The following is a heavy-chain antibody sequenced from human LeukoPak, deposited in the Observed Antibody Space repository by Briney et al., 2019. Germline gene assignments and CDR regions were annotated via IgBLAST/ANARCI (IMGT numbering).Heavy chain of an antibody. CDR1: GYSFTSYW. J-gene: IGHJ3*02. Sequence: GESLQISCKGSGYSFTSYWIGCVRQMPGKDLEWMGFIYPGDSDTRYCPSFQGQVTISADKSMSTAYLQWSSLKASDTAMYYCARRRGRYSGDAFDIWGQGTMVTVSS. CDR3: ARRRGRYSGDAFDI. CDR2: IYPGDSDT. V-gene: IGHV5-51*01. D-gene: IGHD1-26*01.